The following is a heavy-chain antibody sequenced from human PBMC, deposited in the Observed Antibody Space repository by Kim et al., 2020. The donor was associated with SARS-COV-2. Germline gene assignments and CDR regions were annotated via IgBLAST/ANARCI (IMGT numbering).Heavy chain of an antibody. CDR1: GYSFTSYW. V-gene: IGHV5-51*01. D-gene: IGHD3-10*01. Sequence: GESLKISCKGSGYSFTSYWIGWVRQMPGKGLEWMGIIYPGDSDTRYSPSFQGQVTISADKSISTAYLQWSSLKASDTAMYYCASQSYYYGSGSYRGGMDVWGQGTTVTVSS. CDR2: IYPGDSDT. CDR3: ASQSYYYGSGSYRGGMDV. J-gene: IGHJ6*02.